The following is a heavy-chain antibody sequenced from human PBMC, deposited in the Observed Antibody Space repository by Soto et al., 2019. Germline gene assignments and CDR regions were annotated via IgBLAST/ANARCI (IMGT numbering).Heavy chain of an antibody. CDR1: GGSMSRSR. CDR3: ARLNTYYYYYMDV. J-gene: IGHJ6*03. CDR2: IYYSGST. V-gene: IGHV4-59*08. Sequence: LVTLRHTCTVPGGSMSRSRWSSIRQPPGKGLEWIGYIYYSGSTNYNPSLKSRVTISVDTSKNQSSLKLSSVTAADTAVYYCARLNTYYYYYMDVWGKGTTVTVSS.